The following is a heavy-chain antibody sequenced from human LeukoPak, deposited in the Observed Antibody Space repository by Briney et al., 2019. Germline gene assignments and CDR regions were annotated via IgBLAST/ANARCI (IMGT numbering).Heavy chain of an antibody. CDR3: AKSNDPSNRSNYFRYFDY. D-gene: IGHD3-10*01. Sequence: GGFLRLSCAASGFTFSSYAMTWVRLAPGKGPEWVSAITGSSDNTYYADSVRGRFTISRDNSKNTLYLQMNSLRAEDTAVYYCAKSNDPSNRSNYFRYFDYWGQGTLVTVSS. CDR1: GFTFSSYA. J-gene: IGHJ4*02. CDR2: ITGSSDNT. V-gene: IGHV3-23*01.